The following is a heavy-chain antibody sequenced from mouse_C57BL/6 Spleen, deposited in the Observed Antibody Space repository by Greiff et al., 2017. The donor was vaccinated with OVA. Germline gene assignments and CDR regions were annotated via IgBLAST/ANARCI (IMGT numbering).Heavy chain of an antibody. CDR1: GYTFTSYW. J-gene: IGHJ2*01. Sequence: VQLQQPGAELVRPGSSVKLSCKASGYTFTSYWMHWVKQRPIQGLEWIGNIDPSDSETHYNQKFKDKATLTVDKSSSTAYMQLSSLTSEDSAVYYCARRLGRDYFDDWGQGTTLTVSS. CDR3: ARRLGRDYFDD. CDR2: IDPSDSET. D-gene: IGHD4-1*01. V-gene: IGHV1-52*01.